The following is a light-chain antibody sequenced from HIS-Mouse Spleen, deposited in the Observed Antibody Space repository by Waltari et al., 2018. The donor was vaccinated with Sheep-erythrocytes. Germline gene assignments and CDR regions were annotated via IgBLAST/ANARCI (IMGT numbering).Light chain of an antibody. CDR2: DAS. Sequence: EIVLTQSPATLSLSPGERATLACRASQSVSSYLAWYQKKPGQAPRLLIYDASNRATGIPARFSGSGSGTDFTLTISSLEPEDVAVYYCQQRSNWYTFGQGTKLEIK. V-gene: IGKV3-11*01. J-gene: IGKJ2*01. CDR1: QSVSSY. CDR3: QQRSNWYT.